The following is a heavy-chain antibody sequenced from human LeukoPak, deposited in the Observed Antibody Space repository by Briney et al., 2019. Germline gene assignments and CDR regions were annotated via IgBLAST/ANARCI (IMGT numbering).Heavy chain of an antibody. Sequence: GGSLRLSCAASGFTFSSYAMSWVRQAPGKGLEWVSAISGSGGSTYYADSVKGRFTISRDNSKNTLYLQMNSLRAGDTAMYYCARGMRYSTGWYYFDSWGQGTLVTVSS. J-gene: IGHJ4*02. CDR2: ISGSGGST. V-gene: IGHV3-23*01. CDR1: GFTFSSYA. D-gene: IGHD6-19*01. CDR3: ARGMRYSTGWYYFDS.